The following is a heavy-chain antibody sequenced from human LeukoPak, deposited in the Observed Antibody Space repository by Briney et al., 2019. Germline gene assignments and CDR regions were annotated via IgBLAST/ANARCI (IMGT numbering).Heavy chain of an antibody. CDR2: ISSSGSTT. CDR1: GFTFSSYE. J-gene: IGHJ4*02. V-gene: IGHV3-48*03. Sequence: GGSLRLSCAASGFTFSSYEMNWVRQAPGKGLEWVSYISSSGSTTYYADSVKGRFTISRDNSKNTLYLQMNSLRAEDTAVYYCAKDWRYCSSTSCYSIYWGQGTLVTVSS. D-gene: IGHD2-2*01. CDR3: AKDWRYCSSTSCYSIY.